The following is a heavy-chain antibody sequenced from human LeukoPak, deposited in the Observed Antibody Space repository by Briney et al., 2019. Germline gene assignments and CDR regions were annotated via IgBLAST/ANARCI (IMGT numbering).Heavy chain of an antibody. CDR1: GGSISTNTYY. Sequence: PSETLSLTCTVSGGSISTNTYYWAWIRQPPGKGLECIGGIYFSGTTYYNPSLKSRVTISVDTSKNQFSLQLTSVTAAHTAVYFRARQSGSAMVYYYYYYMDVWGKGTTVTVSS. D-gene: IGHD5-18*01. CDR2: IYFSGTT. J-gene: IGHJ6*03. CDR3: ARQSGSAMVYYYYYYMDV. V-gene: IGHV4-39*01.